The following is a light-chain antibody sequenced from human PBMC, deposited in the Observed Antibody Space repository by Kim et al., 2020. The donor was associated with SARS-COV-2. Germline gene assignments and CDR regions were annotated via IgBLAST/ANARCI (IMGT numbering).Light chain of an antibody. J-gene: IGKJ4*01. CDR3: QQTNSFPLT. V-gene: IGKV1-12*01. CDR1: LGIGSS. CDR2: AAS. Sequence: DIQMTQSPSSVSASVGDRVTITCRASLGIGSSLAWYQQTPGKAPKLVISAASSLQGGVPSRFSGSGSGTDFTLTISSLQPEDFATYYCQQTNSFPLTFGGGTKVDIK.